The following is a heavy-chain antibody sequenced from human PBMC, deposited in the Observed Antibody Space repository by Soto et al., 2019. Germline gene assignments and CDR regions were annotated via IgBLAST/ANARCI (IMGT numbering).Heavy chain of an antibody. D-gene: IGHD2-2*01. V-gene: IGHV1-18*01. CDR3: APHTLDTGMPSGY. CDR1: GYTFTNYG. Sequence: QVQLVQSGAEVREPGASVKVSCKASGYTFTNYGVSWVRQAPGQGLEWMGWIGGYKGNTNYAQKLQGRVTLTTDTPTRTAYRDLRSLRSDDTAVYYCAPHTLDTGMPSGYWGQGTLVTVSS. J-gene: IGHJ4*02. CDR2: IGGYKGNT.